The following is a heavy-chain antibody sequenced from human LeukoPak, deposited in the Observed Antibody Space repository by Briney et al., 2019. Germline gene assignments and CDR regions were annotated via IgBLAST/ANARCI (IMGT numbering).Heavy chain of an antibody. Sequence: GASVKVSFKASGYTFTNYGISWVRQAPGQGLEWMGWISAYSGNTNYAQNLQGRVTMTTDTSTSTAYMELRSLRSDDTAVYYCARAPDDYDFWSGPFAYWGRGTPVTVSS. V-gene: IGHV1-18*01. J-gene: IGHJ4*02. CDR1: GYTFTNYG. CDR3: ARAPDDYDFWSGPFAY. D-gene: IGHD3-3*01. CDR2: ISAYSGNT.